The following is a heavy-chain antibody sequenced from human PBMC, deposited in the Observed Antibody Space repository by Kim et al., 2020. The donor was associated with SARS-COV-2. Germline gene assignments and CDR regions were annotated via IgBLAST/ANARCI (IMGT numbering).Heavy chain of an antibody. J-gene: IGHJ4*01. CDR1: GFTFSSFA. Sequence: GGSLRLSCAASGFTFSSFAMTWVRQAPGKGLEWVSTISASGVRTYYADSVTGRFTISRDNPKNTLYLQMSSLRAEDTAVYHCVKDRRAGTTNSYFDYWG. D-gene: IGHD1-26*01. CDR3: VKDRRAGTTNSYFDY. V-gene: IGHV3-23*01. CDR2: ISASGVRT.